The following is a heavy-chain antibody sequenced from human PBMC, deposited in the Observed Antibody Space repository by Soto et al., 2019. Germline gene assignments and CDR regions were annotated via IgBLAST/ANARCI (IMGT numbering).Heavy chain of an antibody. CDR3: ARHHRYSTSLNWFDP. Sequence: PSETLSLTCTVSDASISSGSHYWGWLRQPPGKGPEWIGTVFYNGNTYYTLSLKGRVAISVDTSNNQFSLKMNSVTAADTAVYYCARHHRYSTSLNWFDPWGQGVLVTVSS. CDR1: DASISSGSHY. J-gene: IGHJ5*02. CDR2: VFYNGNT. D-gene: IGHD2-2*01. V-gene: IGHV4-39*01.